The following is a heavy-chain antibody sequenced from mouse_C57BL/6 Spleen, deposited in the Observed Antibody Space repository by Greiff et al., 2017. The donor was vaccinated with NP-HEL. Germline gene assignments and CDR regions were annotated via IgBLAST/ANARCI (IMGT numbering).Heavy chain of an antibody. CDR2: IYPGDGDT. Sequence: VQLQQSGAELVKPGASVKISCKASGYAFSSYWMNWVKQRPGKGLEWIGQIYPGDGDTNYNGKFKGKATLTADKSSSTAYMQLSSLTSEDSAVYFWARDTAEGVPFAYWGQGTLVTVSA. V-gene: IGHV1-80*01. CDR3: ARDTAEGVPFAY. D-gene: IGHD1-2*01. CDR1: GYAFSSYW. J-gene: IGHJ3*01.